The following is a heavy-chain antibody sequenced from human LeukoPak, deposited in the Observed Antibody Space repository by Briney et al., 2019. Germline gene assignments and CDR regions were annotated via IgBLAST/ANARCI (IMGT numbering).Heavy chain of an antibody. CDR1: GFTFSSYG. CDR3: AKAYSYGSEVYYYYGMDV. CDR2: ISYDGSNK. J-gene: IGHJ6*02. Sequence: GGSLRLSCAASGFTFSSYGMHWVRQAPGKGLEWVAVISYDGSNKYYADSVKGRFTISRDNSKNTLYLQMNSLRAEDTAVYYCAKAYSYGSEVYYYYGMDVWGQGTTVTVSS. D-gene: IGHD5-18*01. V-gene: IGHV3-30*18.